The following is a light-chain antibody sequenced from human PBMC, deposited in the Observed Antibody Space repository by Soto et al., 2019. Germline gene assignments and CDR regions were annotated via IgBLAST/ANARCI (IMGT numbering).Light chain of an antibody. Sequence: QSALTQPASLSGSPGQSITISCTGTSSDVGSYNLVSWYQQHPGKAPKLMIYEGSKRPSGVSNRFSGSKSGNTASLTISGLQAEDEADYYCCSYAGSRTYVFGTGTKVTVL. CDR2: EGS. V-gene: IGLV2-23*01. J-gene: IGLJ1*01. CDR1: SSDVGSYNL. CDR3: CSYAGSRTYV.